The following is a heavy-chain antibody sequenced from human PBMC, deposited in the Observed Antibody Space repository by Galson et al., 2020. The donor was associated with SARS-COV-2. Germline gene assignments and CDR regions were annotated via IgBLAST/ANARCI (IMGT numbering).Heavy chain of an antibody. CDR1: GYTFTGYY. CDR2: INPNTGGT. CDR3: AGTSPFSYDNSGYYYV. V-gene: IGHV1-2*02. Sequence: GESLKISCKASGYTFTGYYFHWVRQAPGQGLEWMAWINPNTGGTVYAQKFQGRVTLTRDTSISTAYMELTSLRSDDTAIYYCAGTSPFSYDNSGYYYVWGQGTQVTVSS. J-gene: IGHJ4*02. D-gene: IGHD3-22*01.